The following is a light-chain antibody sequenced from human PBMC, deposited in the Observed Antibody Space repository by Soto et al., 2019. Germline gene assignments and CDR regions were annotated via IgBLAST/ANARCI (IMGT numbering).Light chain of an antibody. V-gene: IGKV1-39*01. J-gene: IGKJ4*01. CDR2: GES. Sequence: EIQXPKRPITLFAQEGNRVTSTCRESKSISAQLNWYKVKKRKEXKXXXYGESRLKSGVHSRLRGSGSGNDFTIKIRGVQPGDFAPYYCQGCYSSRLTFGGGTKVDI. CDR1: KSISAQ. CDR3: QGCYSSRLT.